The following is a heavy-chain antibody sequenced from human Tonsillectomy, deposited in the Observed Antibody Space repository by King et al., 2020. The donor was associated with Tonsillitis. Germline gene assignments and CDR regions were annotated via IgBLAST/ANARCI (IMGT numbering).Heavy chain of an antibody. CDR2: ISGSGVRT. V-gene: IGHV3-23*04. Sequence: QLVQSGGGLVQPGGSLRLSCAASGFTFSSYAMSWVRQTPGKGLEWVSAISGSGVRTYYADSVKGRFTISRDNSKNTLCLQMNSLRAEDTAVYYCAKDQDWNYIFDYWGQGTLVTVSS. D-gene: IGHD1-7*01. CDR1: GFTFSSYA. CDR3: AKDQDWNYIFDY. J-gene: IGHJ4*02.